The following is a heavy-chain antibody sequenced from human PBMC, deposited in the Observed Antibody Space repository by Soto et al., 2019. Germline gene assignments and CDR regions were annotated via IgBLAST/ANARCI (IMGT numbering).Heavy chain of an antibody. CDR2: INHSGST. CDR3: ARDLRVGVVTPFDP. J-gene: IGHJ5*02. Sequence: PSETLSLTCAVYGGSFSGYYWSWIRQPPGKGLEWIGEINHSGSTNYNPSLKSRVTISVDTPKNQFSLKLSSVTAADTAVYYCARDLRVGVVTPFDPWGQGTLVTVSS. D-gene: IGHD3-3*01. CDR1: GGSFSGYY. V-gene: IGHV4-34*01.